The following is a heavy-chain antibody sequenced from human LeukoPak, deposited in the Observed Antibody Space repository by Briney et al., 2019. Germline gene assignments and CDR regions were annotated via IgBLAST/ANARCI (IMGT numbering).Heavy chain of an antibody. CDR3: ARERANWFDP. J-gene: IGHJ5*02. Sequence: WIRQPPGKGLEWVAVIWYDGSNKYYADSVKGRFTISRDNSKNTLYLQMNSLRAEDTAVYYCARERANWFDPWGQGTLVTVSS. V-gene: IGHV3-33*01. CDR2: IWYDGSNK.